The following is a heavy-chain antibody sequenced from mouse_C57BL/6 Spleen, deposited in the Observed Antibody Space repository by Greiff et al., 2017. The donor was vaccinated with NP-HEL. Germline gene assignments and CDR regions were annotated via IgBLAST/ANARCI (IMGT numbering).Heavy chain of an antibody. CDR3: TTPIYLAY. Sequence: VQLKESGAELVRPGASVKLSCTASGFNIKDDYMHWVKQRPEQGLEWIGWIDPENGDTEYASKFQGKATITADTSSNTAYLQLSSLTSEDTAVYYCTTPIYLAYWGQGTLVTVSA. J-gene: IGHJ3*01. V-gene: IGHV14-4*01. CDR1: GFNIKDDY. D-gene: IGHD2-1*01. CDR2: IDPENGDT.